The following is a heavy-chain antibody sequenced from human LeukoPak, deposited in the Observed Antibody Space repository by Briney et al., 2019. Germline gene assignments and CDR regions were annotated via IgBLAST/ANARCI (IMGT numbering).Heavy chain of an antibody. D-gene: IGHD3-10*01. CDR1: GFTFSSYA. CDR3: ARTYYYGSGSFPPDY. J-gene: IGHJ4*02. Sequence: GGSLRLSCAASGFTFSSYAMSWVRQAPGKGLEWVANIKQDGSEKYYVDSVKGRFTISRDNAKNSLYLQMNSLRAEDTAVYYCARTYYYGSGSFPPDYWGQGTLVTVSS. V-gene: IGHV3-7*03. CDR2: IKQDGSEK.